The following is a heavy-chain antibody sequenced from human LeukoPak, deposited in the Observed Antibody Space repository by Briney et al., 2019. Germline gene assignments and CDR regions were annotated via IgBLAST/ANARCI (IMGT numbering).Heavy chain of an antibody. J-gene: IGHJ3*02. CDR3: ARRTSGAFDI. CDR1: GYSISSGYY. D-gene: IGHD2-2*01. CDR2: IYHSGST. V-gene: IGHV4-38-2*01. Sequence: PSETLSLTCAVSGYSISSGYYWGWIRPPPGKGLEWIGSIYHSGSTYYNPSLKSRVTISVDTSKNQFSLKLSSVTAADTAVYYCARRTSGAFDIWGQGTMVTVSS.